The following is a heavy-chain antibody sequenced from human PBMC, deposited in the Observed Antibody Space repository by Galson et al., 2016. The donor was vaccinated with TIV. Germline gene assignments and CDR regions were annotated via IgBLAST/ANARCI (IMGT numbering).Heavy chain of an antibody. CDR3: AKESGYNSGYITD. J-gene: IGHJ1*01. D-gene: IGHD5-18*01. V-gene: IGHV1-69*13. CDR2: IIPIFRTT. Sequence: SVKVSCKASGGPFSSCATTWVRQAPGQGLEWVGRIIPIFRTTNYAQRFQGRVTITADEFTGAAYMELNSLRSDDTAVYFCAKESGYNSGYITDWGQGTLVTVSS. CDR1: GGPFSSCA.